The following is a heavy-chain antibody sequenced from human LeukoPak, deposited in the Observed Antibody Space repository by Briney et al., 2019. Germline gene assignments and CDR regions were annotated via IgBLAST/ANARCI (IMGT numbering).Heavy chain of an antibody. J-gene: IGHJ4*02. Sequence: SSETLSLTCTASCDSISTSSYNWGWIRQPPGKGLEWIGRIHSSGSTHYNPSLKSRATMSLDTSKNQFSLKLTSVTAADTAVYYCARDNDFFDYWGQGTLVTVSS. CDR1: CDSISTSSYN. CDR2: IHSSGST. V-gene: IGHV4-39*07. CDR3: ARDNDFFDY.